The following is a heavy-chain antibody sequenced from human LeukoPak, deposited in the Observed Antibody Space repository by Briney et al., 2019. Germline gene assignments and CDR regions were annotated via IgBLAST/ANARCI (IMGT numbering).Heavy chain of an antibody. CDR2: VNGDGSST. V-gene: IGHV3-74*01. J-gene: IGHJ3*02. CDR3: ARGSFGPDI. D-gene: IGHD3/OR15-3a*01. Sequence: GGSLRLSCAASGFTFSNYWMHWVRQAPGKGLVWVARVNGDGSSTNYADSVKGRFTISRDNAKNTLFLQMNSLRAEDTAVYYCARGSFGPDIWGQGTMVTVSS. CDR1: GFTFSNYW.